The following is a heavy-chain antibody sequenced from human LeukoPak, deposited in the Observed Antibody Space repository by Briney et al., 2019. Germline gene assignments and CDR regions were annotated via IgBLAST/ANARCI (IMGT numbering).Heavy chain of an antibody. CDR2: ISSSSSYI. J-gene: IGHJ6*02. CDR1: GFTFSSYS. V-gene: IGHV3-21*01. CDR3: ARDRYYDSSGYPYYYYYGMDV. Sequence: GGSLRLSCAASGFTFSSYSMNWVRQAPGKGLEWVSSISSSSSYIYYADSVKGRFTISRDNAKNSLYLQMNSLRAEDTAVYYCARDRYYDSSGYPYYYYYGMDVWGQGTTVTVSS. D-gene: IGHD3-22*01.